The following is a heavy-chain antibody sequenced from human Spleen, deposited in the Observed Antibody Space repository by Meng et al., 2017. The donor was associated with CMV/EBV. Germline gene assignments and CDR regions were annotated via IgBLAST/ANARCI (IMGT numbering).Heavy chain of an antibody. Sequence: ASVKVSCKASGYTFTGYYIHWVRQAPGQGLEWMGWINPSSGGTNYAQKFQGRVTMTRDTSISTAYMELSRLRSDDTAVYYCARVEFCTSTRCEIGADYWGQGTLVTVSS. D-gene: IGHD2-2*01. CDR2: INPSSGGT. CDR3: ARVEFCTSTRCEIGADY. V-gene: IGHV1-2*02. J-gene: IGHJ4*02. CDR1: GYTFTGYY.